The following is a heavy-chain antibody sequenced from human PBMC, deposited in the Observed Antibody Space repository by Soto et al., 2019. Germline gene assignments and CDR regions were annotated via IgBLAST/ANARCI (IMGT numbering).Heavy chain of an antibody. CDR2: ISSSSSYI. CDR1: GFSFSRHI. CDR3: ARLEAGYLDIVATIKRPDY. J-gene: IGHJ4*02. Sequence: GGSLRLSCAASGFSFSRHIMNWVRQAPGKGLEWVSSISSSSSYIYYADSVKGRFTISRDNAKNSLYLQMNSLRAEDTAVYYCARLEAGYLDIVATIKRPDYWGQGTLVTVSS. V-gene: IGHV3-21*01. D-gene: IGHD5-12*01.